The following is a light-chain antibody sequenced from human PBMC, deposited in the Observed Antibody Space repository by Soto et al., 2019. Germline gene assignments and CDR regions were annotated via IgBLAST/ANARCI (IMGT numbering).Light chain of an antibody. V-gene: IGKV1-5*03. J-gene: IGKJ1*01. CDR1: QSISSW. CDR3: QQFNSYSWT. CDR2: KAS. Sequence: DIHMTQSPSTLSASVGDRVTITCRASQSISSWLAWYQRKPGKAPKLLIYKASNLESGVPSRFSGSGSGTEFTLTISSLQADDFATYYCQQFNSYSWTFGQGTKVDIK.